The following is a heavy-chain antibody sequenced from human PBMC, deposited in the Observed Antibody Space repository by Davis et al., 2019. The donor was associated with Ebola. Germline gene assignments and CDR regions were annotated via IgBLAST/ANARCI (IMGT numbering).Heavy chain of an antibody. D-gene: IGHD6-13*01. CDR1: GYSFNTYW. CDR3: ARQEALYGSIDN. Sequence: PGGSLRLSCKGSGYSFNTYWIAWVRQMPGKGLEWMGIIYPRDSDIRYRPSFEGQVTISVDRSISTAYLQWSSLKASDSAMYYCARQEALYGSIDNWGQGTLVTVSS. J-gene: IGHJ4*02. V-gene: IGHV5-51*01. CDR2: IYPRDSDI.